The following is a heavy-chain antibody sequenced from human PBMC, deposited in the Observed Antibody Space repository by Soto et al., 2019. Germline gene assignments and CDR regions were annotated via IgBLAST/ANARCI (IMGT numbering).Heavy chain of an antibody. CDR2: IYYSGST. CDR1: GGSISSSSYY. Sequence: SETLSLTCTVSGGSISSSSYYWGWIRQPPGKGLEWIGSIYYSGSTYYNPSLKSRVTISVDTSKNQFSLKLSSVTAADTAVYYCAREDYSIELGSYGMDVWGQGTTVTVSS. D-gene: IGHD4-4*01. J-gene: IGHJ6*02. V-gene: IGHV4-39*02. CDR3: AREDYSIELGSYGMDV.